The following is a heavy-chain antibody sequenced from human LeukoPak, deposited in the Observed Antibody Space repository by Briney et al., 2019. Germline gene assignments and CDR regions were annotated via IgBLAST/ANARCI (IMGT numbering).Heavy chain of an antibody. CDR2: IYHSGST. J-gene: IGHJ6*02. V-gene: IGHV4-4*02. Sequence: YPGGSLRLSCAASEFAFSTYNMNWVRQAPGKGLEWIGEIYHSGSTNYNPSLKSRVTISVDKSKNQFSLKLSSVTAADTAVYYCARDNYYDSSGPYYYYGMDVWGQGTTVTVSS. CDR1: EFAFSTYNM. CDR3: ARDNYYDSSGPYYYYGMDV. D-gene: IGHD3-22*01.